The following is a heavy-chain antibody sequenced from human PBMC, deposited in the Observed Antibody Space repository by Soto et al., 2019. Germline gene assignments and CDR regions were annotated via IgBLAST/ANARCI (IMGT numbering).Heavy chain of an antibody. CDR2: IYYSGST. CDR1: GGSISSGGYY. CDR3: ARDRSGYCSGGSCYSTWYFDL. D-gene: IGHD2-15*01. V-gene: IGHV4-31*03. J-gene: IGHJ2*01. Sequence: QVQLQESGPGLVKPSQTLSLTCTVSGGSISSGGYYWSWIRQHPGKGLEWIGYIYYSGSTYYNPSPRSRVTISVDTSKNQFSLKLSSVTAADTAVYYCARDRSGYCSGGSCYSTWYFDLWGRGTLVTVSS.